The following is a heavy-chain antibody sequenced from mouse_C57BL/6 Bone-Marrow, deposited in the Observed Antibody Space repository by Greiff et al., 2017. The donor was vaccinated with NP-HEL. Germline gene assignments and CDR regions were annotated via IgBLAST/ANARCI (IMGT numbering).Heavy chain of an antibody. CDR3: ARDGATMITTKEYYFDY. D-gene: IGHD2-4*01. V-gene: IGHV5-4*01. CDR2: IRDGGRST. Sequence: EVMLVESGGGLVTPGGSLKLSCAASGFTFSSYAMSWVRQPPATRLPWLATIRDGGRSTYSPPHVTGRFPISSDHAKNNLYLQMSHLKSEDTAMYYCARDGATMITTKEYYFDYWGQGTTLTVSS. CDR1: GFTFSSYA. J-gene: IGHJ2*01.